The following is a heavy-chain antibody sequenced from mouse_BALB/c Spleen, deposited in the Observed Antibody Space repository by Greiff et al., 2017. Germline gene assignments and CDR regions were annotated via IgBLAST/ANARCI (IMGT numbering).Heavy chain of an antibody. V-gene: IGHV3-2*02. CDR1: GYSITSDYA. Sequence: EVKLLESGPGLVKPSQSLSLTCTVTGYSITSDYAWNWIRQFPGNKLEWMGYISYSGSTSYNPSLKSRISITRDTSKNQFFLQLNSVTTEDTATYYCARGGLPSMDYWGQGTSVTVSS. CDR2: ISYSGST. D-gene: IGHD2-4*01. CDR3: ARGGLPSMDY. J-gene: IGHJ4*01.